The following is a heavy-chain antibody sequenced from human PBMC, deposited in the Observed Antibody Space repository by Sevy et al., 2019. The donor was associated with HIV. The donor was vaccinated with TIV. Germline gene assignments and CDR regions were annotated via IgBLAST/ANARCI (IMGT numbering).Heavy chain of an antibody. V-gene: IGHV4-61*02. CDR2: VHTSGDT. CDR1: GASINSGNYY. CDR3: ARERVGLDVVRGVKHWFDP. D-gene: IGHD3-10*01. Sequence: SETLSLTCTVSGASINSGNYYWSWIRQPAGKGLEWLGRVHTSGDTNSNPSLKSRATISMDTSKNQFSLKLSSVTAADTAVYYCARERVGLDVVRGVKHWFDPWGQGTLVTVSS. J-gene: IGHJ5*02.